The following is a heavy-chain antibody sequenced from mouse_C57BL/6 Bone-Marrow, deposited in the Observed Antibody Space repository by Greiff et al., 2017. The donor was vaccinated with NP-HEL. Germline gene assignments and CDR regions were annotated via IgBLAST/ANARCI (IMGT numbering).Heavy chain of an antibody. D-gene: IGHD2-10*01. CDR3: ARGEAYYGIPWFAY. CDR1: GFSLTSYG. V-gene: IGHV2-6*01. CDR2: IWGVGST. J-gene: IGHJ3*01. Sequence: VMLVESGPGLVAPSQSLSITCTVSGFSLTSYGVDWVRQSPGKGLEWLGVIWGVGSTNYNSALKSRLSISKDNSKSQVFLKMNSLQTDDTAMYYCARGEAYYGIPWFAYWGQGTLVTVSA.